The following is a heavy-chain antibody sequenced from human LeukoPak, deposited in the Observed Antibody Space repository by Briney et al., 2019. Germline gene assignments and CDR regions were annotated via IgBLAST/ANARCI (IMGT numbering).Heavy chain of an antibody. D-gene: IGHD2-15*01. CDR1: GFTFSSYV. J-gene: IGHJ4*02. CDR3: AREYCSGGSCYSGTKALDY. V-gene: IGHV3-30-3*01. Sequence: GGSLRLSCAASGFTFSSYVMHWVRQAPGKGLEWVAVISYDGSNKYYADSVKGRFTISRDNPKNTLYLQMNSLRAEDTAVYYCAREYCSGGSCYSGTKALDYWGQGTLVTVSS. CDR2: ISYDGSNK.